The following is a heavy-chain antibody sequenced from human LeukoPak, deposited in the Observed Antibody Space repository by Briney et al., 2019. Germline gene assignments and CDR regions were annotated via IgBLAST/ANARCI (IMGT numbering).Heavy chain of an antibody. D-gene: IGHD5-12*01. CDR1: GFTFSSYG. CDR3: AKDQGHIVANIYHYYGMDV. Sequence: PGRPLRLSCAASGFTFSSYGILWVRQAPGKGLEWVAVISYDGTNKYYADSVKGRFTISRDNSKNTLYLQMNSLRPEDTAVYYCAKDQGHIVANIYHYYGMDVWGQGTTVTVPS. J-gene: IGHJ6*02. CDR2: ISYDGTNK. V-gene: IGHV3-30*18.